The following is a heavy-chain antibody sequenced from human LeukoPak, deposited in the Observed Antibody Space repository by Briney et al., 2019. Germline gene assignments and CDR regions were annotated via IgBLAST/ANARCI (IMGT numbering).Heavy chain of an antibody. D-gene: IGHD5-18*01. J-gene: IGHJ4*02. CDR2: TYPADSDT. CDR1: GYSFTSYW. CDR3: ARRAEAMVHFDY. Sequence: GESRKISCRTSGYSFTSYWIGWVRQMPGKGLEWMGVTYPADSDTRYSPSFQGQVTISADKSISTAYLQWSSLKASDTAMYYCARRAEAMVHFDYWGEGTLVTVSS. V-gene: IGHV5-51*01.